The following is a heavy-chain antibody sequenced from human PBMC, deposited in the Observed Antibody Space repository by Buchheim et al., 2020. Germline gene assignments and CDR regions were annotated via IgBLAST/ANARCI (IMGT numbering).Heavy chain of an antibody. Sequence: QVQLQQWGAGLLKPSATLSLPCAVYGGSFSGYYWSWIRQPPGKGLGWIVEINHSGSTNYHPPLKRRVTISVDTSKNQFSVQLSSVTAADTAVYYCARGQPTIFGVVIIGYYFDYWGQGTL. D-gene: IGHD3-3*01. V-gene: IGHV4-34*01. CDR2: INHSGST. J-gene: IGHJ4*02. CDR1: GGSFSGYY. CDR3: ARGQPTIFGVVIIGYYFDY.